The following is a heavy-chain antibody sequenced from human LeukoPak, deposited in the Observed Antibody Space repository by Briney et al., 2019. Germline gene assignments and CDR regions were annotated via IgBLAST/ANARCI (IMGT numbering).Heavy chain of an antibody. CDR1: GGSFSGYY. Sequence: PSETLSLTCAVYGGSFSGYYWSWIRQPPGKGLEWIGEINHSGSTNYNPSLKSLVTISVDTSKNQFSLKLSSVTAADTAVYYCARGPSSSPTHKANWFDPWGQGTLVTVSS. V-gene: IGHV4-34*01. CDR2: INHSGST. CDR3: ARGPSSSPTHKANWFDP. J-gene: IGHJ5*02. D-gene: IGHD6-6*01.